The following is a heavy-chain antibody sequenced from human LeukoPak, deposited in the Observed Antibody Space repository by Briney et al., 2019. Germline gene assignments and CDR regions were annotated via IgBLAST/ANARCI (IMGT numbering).Heavy chain of an antibody. CDR2: ITSDGSTT. Sequence: GGSLRLSCVGSGFSLSDYWMHWVRQTPGKGLMWVSRITSDGSTTWYADSVKGRFTVSRDNAKNTLFLEMNSLRDEDTAVYYCAGDYIWGRLFWGQGTLVTVSS. J-gene: IGHJ4*01. D-gene: IGHD3-16*01. V-gene: IGHV3-74*01. CDR1: GFSLSDYW. CDR3: AGDYIWGRLF.